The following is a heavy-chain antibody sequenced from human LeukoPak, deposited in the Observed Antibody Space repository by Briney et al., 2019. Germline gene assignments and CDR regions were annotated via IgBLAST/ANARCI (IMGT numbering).Heavy chain of an antibody. CDR2: VYPGDSDT. J-gene: IGHJ4*02. CDR3: ASHLKYGLGSYFGY. D-gene: IGHD3-10*01. Sequence: GESLKISCKGSGYSFSTYWIAWVRQMPGKGLEWMGIVYPGDSDTKYSPSFQGQVTISADKSISTAYLQWSSLKASDTAMYYCASHLKYGLGSYFGYWGQGTLVTVSS. V-gene: IGHV5-51*01. CDR1: GYSFSTYW.